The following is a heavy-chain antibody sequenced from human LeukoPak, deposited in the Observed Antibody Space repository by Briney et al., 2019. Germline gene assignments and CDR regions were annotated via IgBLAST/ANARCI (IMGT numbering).Heavy chain of an antibody. CDR2: ISTYNGNP. D-gene: IGHD6-13*01. CDR1: GYTFTTYG. J-gene: IGHJ4*02. CDR3: ARDSGRIAANFDY. V-gene: IGHV1-18*01. Sequence: GASVKVSCKASGYTFTTYGMSWVRQAPGQGLEWMGWISTYNGNPTYVQNLQGRVTMTTDTSTSTAYMELRSLRSDDTAVYYCARDSGRIAANFDYWGQGTLVTVSS.